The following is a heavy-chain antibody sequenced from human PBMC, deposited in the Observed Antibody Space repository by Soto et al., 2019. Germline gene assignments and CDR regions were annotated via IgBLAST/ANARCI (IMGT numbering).Heavy chain of an antibody. Sequence: ASVKGSCKASGYTFTRYIINWVRQAPGQGLEWVGWISNYNGDTKYAQKFQGRVTLTTDTSTTTTYMDLRSLASDDTAVYFCARGDSTGSPTGWFDPWGQGTLVTVSS. V-gene: IGHV1-18*04. CDR3: ARGDSTGSPTGWFDP. CDR1: GYTFTRYI. D-gene: IGHD6-19*01. CDR2: ISNYNGDT. J-gene: IGHJ5*02.